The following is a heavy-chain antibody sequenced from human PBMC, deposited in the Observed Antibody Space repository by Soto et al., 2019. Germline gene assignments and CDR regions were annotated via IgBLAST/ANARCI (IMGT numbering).Heavy chain of an antibody. Sequence: GESLKISCQASGYYLTDYWIGWVRQMPGKGLEWMGIIHPRDSDTKYSPSFQGHVTFSVDTSISTAFLQWNSLKASDSAIYYCARQHYDFWSGSDIGSSYFDFWGRGTQVTVSS. V-gene: IGHV5-51*01. CDR3: ARQHYDFWSGSDIGSSYFDF. D-gene: IGHD3-3*01. CDR2: IHPRDSDT. CDR1: GYYLTDYW. J-gene: IGHJ2*01.